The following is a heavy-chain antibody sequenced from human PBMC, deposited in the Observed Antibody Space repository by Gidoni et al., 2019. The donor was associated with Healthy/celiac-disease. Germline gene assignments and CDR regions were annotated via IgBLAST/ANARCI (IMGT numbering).Heavy chain of an antibody. CDR3: ARDSMGSLYYDILTGYLEAQNYYGMDV. V-gene: IGHV3-48*03. CDR2: ISSSGSTI. D-gene: IGHD3-9*01. Sequence: EVQLVESGGGLVQPGGSLRLSCAASGFTFSCYEMNWVRQAPGKGLGWVSYISSSGSTIYYADSVKGRFTISRDNAKNSLYLQMNSLRAEDTAVYYCARDSMGSLYYDILTGYLEAQNYYGMDVWGQGTTVTVSS. J-gene: IGHJ6*02. CDR1: GFTFSCYE.